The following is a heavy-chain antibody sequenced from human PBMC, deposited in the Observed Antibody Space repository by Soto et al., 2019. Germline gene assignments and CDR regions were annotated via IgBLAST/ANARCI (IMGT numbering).Heavy chain of an antibody. CDR3: AKLYWNPRYFDY. J-gene: IGHJ4*02. D-gene: IGHD1-1*01. V-gene: IGHV3-23*01. CDR2: ITDGGGST. CDR1: GVSLTNVA. Sequence: WGCMGLACVACGVSLTNVAMTGVLKATGKGLEWVSSITDGGGSTDYADSVKGRFTISRDNSKSTLYLQVNNLRADDTAVYYCAKLYWNPRYFDYWGQGARVTVSS.